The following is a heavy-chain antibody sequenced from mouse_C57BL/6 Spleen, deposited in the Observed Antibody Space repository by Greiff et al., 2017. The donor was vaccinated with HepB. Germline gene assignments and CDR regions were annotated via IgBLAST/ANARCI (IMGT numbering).Heavy chain of an antibody. CDR1: GYSITSGYD. CDR3: ARELNWDWYFDV. CDR2: ISYSGST. V-gene: IGHV3-1*01. Sequence: EVHLVESGPGMVKPSQSLSLTCTVTGYSITSGYDWHWIRHFPGNKLEWMGYISYSGSTNYNPSLKSRISITHDTSKNHFFLKLNSVTTEDTATYYCARELNWDWYFDVWGTGTTVTVSS. D-gene: IGHD1-3*01. J-gene: IGHJ1*03.